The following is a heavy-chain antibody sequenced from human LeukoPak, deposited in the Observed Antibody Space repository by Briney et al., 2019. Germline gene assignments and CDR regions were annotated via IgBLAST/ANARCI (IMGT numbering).Heavy chain of an antibody. V-gene: IGHV3-9*03. D-gene: IGHD6-6*01. Sequence: GGSLRLSCAASGFTFDDYAMHWVRQAPGKGLEWVSAISWNSGHIGYADSVKGRFTISRDNVKNSLYLQMNSLRAEDMALYYCAKGEYSTSSGLYMDVWGKGTTVTVSS. CDR2: ISWNSGHI. CDR3: AKGEYSTSSGLYMDV. J-gene: IGHJ6*03. CDR1: GFTFDDYA.